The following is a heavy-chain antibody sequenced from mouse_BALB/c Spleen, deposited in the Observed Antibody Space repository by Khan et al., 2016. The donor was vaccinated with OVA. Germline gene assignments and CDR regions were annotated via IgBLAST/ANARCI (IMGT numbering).Heavy chain of an antibody. D-gene: IGHD2-3*01. Sequence: QVQLQQSGPELVRPGVSVKISCKGSGYTFTDYAMHWVKQRHAKSLEWIGLISTYSGNTNYKQKFNGKATMTVDKSSSIAYMELARLTSEDSAIYYCTRPAYDGYYDYWGQGTTLTVSS. CDR3: TRPAYDGYYDY. V-gene: IGHV1S137*01. J-gene: IGHJ2*01. CDR2: ISTYSGNT. CDR1: GYTFTDYA.